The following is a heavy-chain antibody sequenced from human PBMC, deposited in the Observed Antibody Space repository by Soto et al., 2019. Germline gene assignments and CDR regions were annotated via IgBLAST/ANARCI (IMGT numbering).Heavy chain of an antibody. Sequence: EVLLLESGGGLVQPGGSLRLSCAASGFTFSTYAMSWVRQAPGKGLEWVSAIGGGGGFTYYADSVKGRFTISRDNSRDTLYLQMDSLRAEDTAVDYCAKDQMTTVTTFDYWGQGTLVTVSS. V-gene: IGHV3-23*01. CDR3: AKDQMTTVTTFDY. CDR2: IGGGGGFT. J-gene: IGHJ4*02. CDR1: GFTFSTYA. D-gene: IGHD4-17*01.